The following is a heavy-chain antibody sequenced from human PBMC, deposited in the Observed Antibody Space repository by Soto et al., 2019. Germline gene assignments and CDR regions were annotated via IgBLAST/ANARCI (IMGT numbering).Heavy chain of an antibody. J-gene: IGHJ4*02. D-gene: IGHD5-18*01. CDR3: ARDGYSYGPDY. Sequence: QVQLQESGPGLVKPSETLSLTCTVSGGSVSSGSYYWSWIRQPPGKGLEWIGYIYYSGSTNYNPSLKSRVTISVDTSKNQFSLKLSSVTAADTAVYYSARDGYSYGPDYWGQGTLVTVSS. V-gene: IGHV4-61*01. CDR1: GGSVSSGSYY. CDR2: IYYSGST.